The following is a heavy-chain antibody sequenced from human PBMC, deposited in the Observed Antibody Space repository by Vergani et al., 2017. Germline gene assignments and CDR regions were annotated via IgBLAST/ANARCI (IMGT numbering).Heavy chain of an antibody. CDR3: ARDSGLRFLEWLANNWFDP. J-gene: IGHJ5*02. CDR1: GYTFTSYY. D-gene: IGHD3-3*01. CDR2: INPSGGST. Sequence: QVQLVQSGAEVKKPGASVKVSCKASGYTFTSYYMHWVRQAPGQGLEWMGIINPSGGSTSYAQKFQGRDTMTRDTSTSTVYMELSSLRSEDTAVYYCARDSGLRFLEWLANNWFDPWGQGTLVTVSS. V-gene: IGHV1-46*03.